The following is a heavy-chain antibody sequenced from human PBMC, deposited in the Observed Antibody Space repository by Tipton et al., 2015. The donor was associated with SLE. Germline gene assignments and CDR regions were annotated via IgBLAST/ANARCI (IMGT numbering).Heavy chain of an antibody. CDR1: GGSISSYY. D-gene: IGHD6-19*01. V-gene: IGHV4-59*01. CDR2: IYYSGST. CDR3: AKDRQQWLDPRWYFDL. J-gene: IGHJ2*01. Sequence: TLSLTCTVSGGSISSYYWSWIRQPPGKGLEWIGDIYYSGSTNYNPSLKSRVTISVDTSKNQFSLKLSSVTAADTAVYYCAKDRQQWLDPRWYFDLWGRGTLVTVSS.